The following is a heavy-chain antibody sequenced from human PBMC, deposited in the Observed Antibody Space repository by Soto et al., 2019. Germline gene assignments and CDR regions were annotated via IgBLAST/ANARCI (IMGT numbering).Heavy chain of an antibody. CDR1: GFTFSSYG. CDR3: ARLFSYDSSGYPLDY. CDR2: IWYDGSNK. V-gene: IGHV3-33*01. J-gene: IGHJ4*02. D-gene: IGHD3-22*01. Sequence: GGSLRLSCAASGFTFSSYGMHWVRQAPGKGLEWVAVIWYDGSNKYYSDSVKGRFTISRDNSKNTLYLQMNSLRAEDTAVYYCARLFSYDSSGYPLDYWGQGTLVTVSS.